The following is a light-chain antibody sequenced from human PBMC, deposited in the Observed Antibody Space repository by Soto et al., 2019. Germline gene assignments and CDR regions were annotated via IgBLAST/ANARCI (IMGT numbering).Light chain of an antibody. CDR3: SSYTSGSTLYV. CDR2: DVS. Sequence: QSALTQPASGSGSPGQSITISCIGTSSDVGGYNYVSWYQQHPGKAPKLMIYDVSNRPSGVSNRFSGSKSGNTASLTISGLQAEDEADYYCSSYTSGSTLYVFGTGTKVTVL. J-gene: IGLJ1*01. CDR1: SSDVGGYNY. V-gene: IGLV2-14*01.